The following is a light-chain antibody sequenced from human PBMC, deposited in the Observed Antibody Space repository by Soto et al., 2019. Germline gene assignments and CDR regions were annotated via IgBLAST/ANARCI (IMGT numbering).Light chain of an antibody. CDR1: QSVSSSY. V-gene: IGKV3-20*01. CDR3: QQYGSSPRT. Sequence: EFVLTQSPGTLSLSPGERATLSCMGSQSVSSSYLAWHQQKPGQAPRLLIYGASSRATGIPDRFSGSGSGTDFTLTISRLEPEDFAVYYCQQYGSSPRTFGQGTKVDI. J-gene: IGKJ1*01. CDR2: GAS.